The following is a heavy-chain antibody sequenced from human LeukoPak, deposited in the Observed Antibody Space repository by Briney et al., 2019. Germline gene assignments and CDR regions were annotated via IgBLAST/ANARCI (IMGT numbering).Heavy chain of an antibody. CDR1: GYSFTSYW. CDR3: ARTRGNGDFYFDY. V-gene: IGHV5-51*01. D-gene: IGHD4-17*01. CDR2: IYPGDSDT. Sequence: VASVKVSCKGSGYSFTSYWIGWVRQMPGKGLEWMGIIYPGDSDTRYSPSFQGQVTISADKSISTAYLQWSSLKASDTAMYYCARTRGNGDFYFDYWGQGTLVTVSS. J-gene: IGHJ4*02.